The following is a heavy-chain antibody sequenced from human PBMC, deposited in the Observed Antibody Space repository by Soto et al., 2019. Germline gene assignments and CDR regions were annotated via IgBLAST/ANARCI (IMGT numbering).Heavy chain of an antibody. V-gene: IGHV3-23*01. J-gene: IGHJ3*02. CDR1: GFTFSSYA. D-gene: IGHD4-4*01. CDR3: AKERSRDGYSYDAFDI. Sequence: QPGGSLRLSCAASGFTFSSYAMSWVRQAPGKGLEWVSAISGSGGSTYYADSVKGRFTISRDHSKNTLYLQMNSLRAEDTAVYYCAKERSRDGYSYDAFDIWGQGTMVTVSS. CDR2: ISGSGGST.